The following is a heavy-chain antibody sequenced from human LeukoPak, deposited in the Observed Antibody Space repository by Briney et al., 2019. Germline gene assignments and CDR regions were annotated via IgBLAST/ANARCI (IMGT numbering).Heavy chain of an antibody. Sequence: SETLSLTCTVSGGSVNSGSYYWSWIRQPPGKGLEWIGYIYYSGSTNYNPSLKSRVTISVDTSKNQFSLKLSSVTAADTAVYYCARERFLEWSPGAFDIWGQGTMVTVSS. CDR1: GGSVNSGSYY. CDR2: IYYSGST. V-gene: IGHV4-61*01. J-gene: IGHJ3*02. D-gene: IGHD3-3*01. CDR3: ARERFLEWSPGAFDI.